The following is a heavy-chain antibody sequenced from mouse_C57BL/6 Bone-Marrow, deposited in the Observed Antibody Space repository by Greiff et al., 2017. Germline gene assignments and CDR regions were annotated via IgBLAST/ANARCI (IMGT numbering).Heavy chain of an antibody. CDR1: GFTFSDYG. V-gene: IGHV5-17*01. J-gene: IGHJ4*01. CDR3: ASLDYYGSPYYYAMDY. Sequence: EVQGVESGGGLVKPGGSLKLSCAASGFTFSDYGMHWVRQAPEKGLEWVAYISSGSSTIYYADTVKGRFTISRDNAKNTLFLQMTSLRSEDTAMYYCASLDYYGSPYYYAMDYWGQGTSVTVSS. CDR2: ISSGSSTI. D-gene: IGHD1-1*01.